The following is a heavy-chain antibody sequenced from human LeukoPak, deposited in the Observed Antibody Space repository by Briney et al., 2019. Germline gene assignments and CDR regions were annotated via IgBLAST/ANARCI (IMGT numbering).Heavy chain of an antibody. Sequence: GGSLRLSCAASGFPFDSYWMSWVRQAPGKGLEWVANIKEDGSEKYYVDSMMGRFTISRDNAKNSLYLQMNSLRAEDTAVYYCGRAPTTHYWSGYCNYWGQGTLVTVSS. CDR3: GRAPTTHYWSGYCNY. CDR1: GFPFDSYW. J-gene: IGHJ4*02. CDR2: IKEDGSEK. D-gene: IGHD3-3*02. V-gene: IGHV3-7*01.